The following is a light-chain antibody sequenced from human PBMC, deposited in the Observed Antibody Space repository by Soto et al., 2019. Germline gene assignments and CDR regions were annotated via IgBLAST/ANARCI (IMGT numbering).Light chain of an antibody. CDR2: SAS. V-gene: IGKV3-20*01. J-gene: IGKJ4*01. Sequence: EIVLTQSPGTLSLFPGERATLSCRASQSISSSELAWYQQKPDQAPRLLVYSASSRATGIPDRFSGSGSGTDFTLTISRLEPEDFAVYYCQHYGSSSPLPFGGGTKVEIK. CDR1: QSISSSE. CDR3: QHYGSSSPLP.